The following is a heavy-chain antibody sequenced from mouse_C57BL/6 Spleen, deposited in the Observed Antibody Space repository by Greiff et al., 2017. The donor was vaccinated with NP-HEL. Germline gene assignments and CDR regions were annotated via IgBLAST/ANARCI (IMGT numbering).Heavy chain of an antibody. CDR3: AREGSSGYVAWFAY. J-gene: IGHJ3*01. V-gene: IGHV1-64*01. Sequence: QVQLQHPGAELVKPGASVKLSCKASGYTFTSYWMHWVKQRPGQGLEWIGMIHPNSGSTNYNEKFKSKATLTVDKSSSTAYMQLSSLTSEDSAVYYCAREGSSGYVAWFAYWGQGTLVTVSA. CDR1: GYTFTSYW. CDR2: IHPNSGST. D-gene: IGHD3-2*02.